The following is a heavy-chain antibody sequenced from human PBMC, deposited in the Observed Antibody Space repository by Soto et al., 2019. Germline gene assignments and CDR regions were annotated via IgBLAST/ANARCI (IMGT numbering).Heavy chain of an antibody. CDR2: VYYSGST. D-gene: IGHD3-10*01. CDR1: GGSISSYY. CDR3: ARDFGVRGVIIGPDYYYGKDV. V-gene: IGHV4-59*01. J-gene: IGHJ6*02. Sequence: PSETLSLTCTVSGGSISSYYWSWIRQPPGKGLEWIGYVYYSGSTNYNPSLKGRVTISVDTSKNQFSLKLSSVTAADTAVYYCARDFGVRGVIIGPDYYYGKDVWGQGAMVTVSS.